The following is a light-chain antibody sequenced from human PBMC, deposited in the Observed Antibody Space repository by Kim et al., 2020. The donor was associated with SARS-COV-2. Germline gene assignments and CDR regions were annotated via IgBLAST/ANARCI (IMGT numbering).Light chain of an antibody. CDR1: QSISSY. CDR2: AAS. J-gene: IGKJ1*01. Sequence: SVGDRVTLTCRASQSISSYLNWYQKKPGKAPKLLIYAASSLQSGVPSRFSGSGSRTDFTLTISSLQPEDFATYYCQQSYSTPPWTFGQGTKVDIK. CDR3: QQSYSTPPWT. V-gene: IGKV1-39*01.